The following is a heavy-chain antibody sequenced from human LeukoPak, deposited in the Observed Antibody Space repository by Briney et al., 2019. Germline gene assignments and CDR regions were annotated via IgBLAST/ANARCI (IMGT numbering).Heavy chain of an antibody. D-gene: IGHD6-13*01. V-gene: IGHV4-39*07. Sequence: KPSETLSLTCTVSGGSISSSSDYWGWIRQPPGKGLEWIGIIYYSASTYYNPSLKSRVTISVDTSKNQFSLKLSSVTAADTAVYYCARAYSSSWFDAFDIWGQGTMVTVSS. J-gene: IGHJ3*02. CDR3: ARAYSSSWFDAFDI. CDR2: IYYSAST. CDR1: GGSISSSSDY.